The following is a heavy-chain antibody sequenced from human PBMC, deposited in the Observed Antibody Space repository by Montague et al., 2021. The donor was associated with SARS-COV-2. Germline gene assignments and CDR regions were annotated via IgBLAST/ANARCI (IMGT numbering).Heavy chain of an antibody. J-gene: IGHJ5*02. D-gene: IGHD6-13*01. V-gene: IGHV2-70*01. Sequence: PALVKPTQTLTLTCTFSGFSLSTSGMCVSWIRQPPGKALEWLALIDWDDDKYYSTSLKTRLTISKDTSKNQVVLTMTNMDPVDTATYYCARILVAGAGSPFDAWGQGTLVTVSS. CDR1: GFSLSTSGMC. CDR3: ARILVAGAGSPFDA. CDR2: IDWDDDK.